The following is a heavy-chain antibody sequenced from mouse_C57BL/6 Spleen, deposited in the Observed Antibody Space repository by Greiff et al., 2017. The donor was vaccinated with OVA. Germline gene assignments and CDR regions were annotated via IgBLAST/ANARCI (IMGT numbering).Heavy chain of an antibody. D-gene: IGHD2-1*01. CDR1: GYTFTSYW. CDR2: IYPSDSDT. Sequence: QVQLQQPGAELVRPGSSVKLSCKASGYTFTSYWMDWVKQRPGQGLEWIGNIYPSDSDTHYNQKFKDKATLTVDKSSSTAYMQLSSLTSEDSAVYYCARSPLYYGNRYYVDYWGQGTTLTVSS. V-gene: IGHV1-61*01. CDR3: ARSPLYYGNRYYVDY. J-gene: IGHJ2*01.